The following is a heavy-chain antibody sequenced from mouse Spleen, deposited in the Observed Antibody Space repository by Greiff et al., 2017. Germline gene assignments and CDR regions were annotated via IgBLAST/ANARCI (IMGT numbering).Heavy chain of an antibody. Sequence: VKLMESGAELARPGASVKLSCKASGYTFTSYGISWVKQRTGQGLEWIGEIYPRSGNTYYNEKFKGKATLTADKSSSTAYMELRSLTSEDSAVYFCANYYGNYVDYWGQGTTLTVSS. D-gene: IGHD2-1*01. CDR3: ANYYGNYVDY. CDR1: GYTFTSYG. CDR2: IYPRSGNT. J-gene: IGHJ2*01. V-gene: IGHV1-81*01.